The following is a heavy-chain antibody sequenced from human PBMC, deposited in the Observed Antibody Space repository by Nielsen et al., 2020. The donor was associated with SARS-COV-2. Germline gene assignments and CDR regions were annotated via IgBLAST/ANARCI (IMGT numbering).Heavy chain of an antibody. Sequence: SVKVSCKASGGTFSNYAISWVRQAPGQGLEWMGGIIPIFGTANYAQKFQGRVTITADESTSTAYMELSSLRSEDTAVYYCARVGSGVVPGPLGIGMWYSYYYMDVWGKGTAVTVSS. V-gene: IGHV1-69*13. CDR2: IIPIFGTA. CDR1: GGTFSNYA. D-gene: IGHD2-2*01. CDR3: ARVGSGVVPGPLGIGMWYSYYYMDV. J-gene: IGHJ6*03.